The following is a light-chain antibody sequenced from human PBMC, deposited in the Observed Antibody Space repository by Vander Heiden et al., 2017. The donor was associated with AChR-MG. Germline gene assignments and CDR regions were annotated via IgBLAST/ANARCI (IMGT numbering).Light chain of an antibody. CDR1: KLGDKY. V-gene: IGLV3-1*01. J-gene: IGLJ2*01. Sequence: SYELTQPPSVSVSPGHTASITCSGDKLGDKYACWYQQKPGQSPVLVIYQDSKRPAGIPERFSGSNSGNTATLTISGTQAMDEADYYCQAWDSSTGGVFGGGTKLTVL. CDR2: QDS. CDR3: QAWDSSTGGV.